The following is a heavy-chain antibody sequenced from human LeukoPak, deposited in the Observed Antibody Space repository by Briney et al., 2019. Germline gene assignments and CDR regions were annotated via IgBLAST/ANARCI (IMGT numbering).Heavy chain of an antibody. CDR2: IYYSGST. J-gene: IGHJ4*02. V-gene: IGHV4-39*01. D-gene: IGHD6-13*01. CDR1: GGSISSSSYY. Sequence: PSETLSLTCTVSGGSISSSSYYWGWIRQPPGKGLEWIGTIYYSGSTYYNPSLKSRATISVDMSKNQFSLKLTSVTAADTAVYYCATGYTSNCPYNWGQGTLVTVSS. CDR3: ATGYTSNCPYN.